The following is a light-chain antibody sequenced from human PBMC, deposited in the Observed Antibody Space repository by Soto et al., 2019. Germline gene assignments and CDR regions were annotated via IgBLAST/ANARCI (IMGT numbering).Light chain of an antibody. CDR2: GAS. Sequence: EIVMTQSPATRSVSPGERVTLSCRASESISTNLVWYQQKPGQAPRLLIYGASSRATGIPARFSGSGSGTDFTLTISSLQSEDFAIYYCQQYKSWPPAWTFGQGTKVDIK. CDR1: ESISTN. J-gene: IGKJ1*01. V-gene: IGKV3D-15*01. CDR3: QQYKSWPPAWT.